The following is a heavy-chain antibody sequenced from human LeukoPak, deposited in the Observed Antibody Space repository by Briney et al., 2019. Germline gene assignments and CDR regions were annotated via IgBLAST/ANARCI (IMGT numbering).Heavy chain of an antibody. J-gene: IGHJ4*02. V-gene: IGHV4-59*10. CDR1: GGSFSGYY. D-gene: IGHD1-26*01. CDR3: ASGSYSRGDY. Sequence: SETLSLTCAVYGGSFSGYYWSWIRQPAGKGLEWIGRIYTSGSTNYNPSLKSRVTISVDTSKNQFSLKLSSVTAADTAVYYCASGSYSRGDYWGQGTLVTVSS. CDR2: IYTSGST.